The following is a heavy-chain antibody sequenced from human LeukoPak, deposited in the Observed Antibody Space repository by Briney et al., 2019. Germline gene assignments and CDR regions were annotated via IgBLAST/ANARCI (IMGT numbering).Heavy chain of an antibody. CDR3: ARPMEGSSGSGRWYFDF. CDR2: ISRDSSYI. V-gene: IGHV3-21*01. D-gene: IGHD3-10*01. Sequence: GGSLRLSCAASGFTFSSYSMSWVRQPAGKGMEWVSSISRDSSYIYYADTVKGRFTISRDSAKNSLYLQMNSLRAEDTAVYYCARPMEGSSGSGRWYFDFWGQGTPVTVSS. J-gene: IGHJ4*02. CDR1: GFTFSSYS.